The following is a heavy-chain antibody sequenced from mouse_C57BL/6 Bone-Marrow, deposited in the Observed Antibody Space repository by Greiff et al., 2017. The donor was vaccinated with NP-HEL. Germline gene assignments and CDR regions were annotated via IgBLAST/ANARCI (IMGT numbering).Heavy chain of an antibody. CDR2: IDPENGDT. V-gene: IGHV14-4*01. D-gene: IGHD2-3*01. CDR1: GFNIKDDY. CDR3: TTGYSLDY. J-gene: IGHJ2*01. Sequence: EVKLQQSGAELVRPGASVKLSCTASGFNIKDDYMHWVKQRPEQGLEWIGWIDPENGDTEYASKFQGKATITADTSSNTAYLQLSSLTSEDTAVYYCTTGYSLDYWGQGTTLTVSS.